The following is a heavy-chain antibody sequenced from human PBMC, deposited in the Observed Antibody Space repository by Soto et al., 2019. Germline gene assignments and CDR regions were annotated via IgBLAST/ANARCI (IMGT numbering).Heavy chain of an antibody. V-gene: IGHV3-11*01. Sequence: GGSLRLSCAASGFTFSDYYMSWIRQAPGKGLEWVSYISSSGSTIYYADSVKGRFTISRDNAKNSLYLQMNSLRAEDTAVYYCARDSSLVVPAAIHDYWGQGTLVTVSS. CDR3: ARDSSLVVPAAIHDY. CDR2: ISSSGSTI. CDR1: GFTFSDYY. D-gene: IGHD2-2*01. J-gene: IGHJ4*02.